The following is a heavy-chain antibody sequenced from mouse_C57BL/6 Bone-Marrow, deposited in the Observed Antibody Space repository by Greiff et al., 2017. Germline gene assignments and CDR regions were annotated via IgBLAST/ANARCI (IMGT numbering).Heavy chain of an antibody. CDR1: GYTFTSYW. J-gene: IGHJ2*01. CDR2: IYPTSGRT. D-gene: IGHD3-1*01. CDR3: ARSGAQGRSFDY. Sequence: QVQLQQPGAELVKPGASVKMSCKASGYTFTSYWITWVKQRPGQGLEWIGDIYPTSGRTNYNEKFKSKAILTVDTSSNTAYMQRSSLTSEDSAVFYCARSGAQGRSFDYWGQGTTLTVSS. V-gene: IGHV1-55*01.